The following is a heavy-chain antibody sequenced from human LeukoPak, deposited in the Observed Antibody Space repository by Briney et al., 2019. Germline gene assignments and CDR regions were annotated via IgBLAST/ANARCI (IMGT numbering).Heavy chain of an antibody. CDR3: ARELYCSSTSCYSGSLDY. CDR2: ISSSSSTI. CDR1: GFTFSSYS. D-gene: IGHD2-2*01. J-gene: IGHJ4*02. V-gene: IGHV3-48*01. Sequence: GGSLRLSCAASGFTFSSYSMNWVRQAPGKGLEWVSSISSSSSTIYYADSVKGRFTISRDNAKNSLYLQMNSLRAEDTAVYYCARELYCSSTSCYSGSLDYWGQGTLVTVSS.